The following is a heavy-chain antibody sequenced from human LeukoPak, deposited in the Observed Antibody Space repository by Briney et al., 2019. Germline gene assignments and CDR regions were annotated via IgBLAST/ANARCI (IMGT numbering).Heavy chain of an antibody. Sequence: GGSLRLSCAASGFTFSSYGMHWVRQAPGKGLEWEAVILYDGSNKYYADSVKGRFTISRDNSKNTLYLQMNRLRAEETAVYYCARGIDYYGSGSYPLHFQHWGQGTLVTVSS. CDR3: ARGIDYYGSGSYPLHFQH. CDR2: ILYDGSNK. J-gene: IGHJ1*01. CDR1: GFTFSSYG. V-gene: IGHV3-33*01. D-gene: IGHD3-10*01.